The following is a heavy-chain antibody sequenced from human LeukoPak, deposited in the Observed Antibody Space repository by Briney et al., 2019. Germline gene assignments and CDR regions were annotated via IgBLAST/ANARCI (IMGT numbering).Heavy chain of an antibody. J-gene: IGHJ6*02. CDR1: GGSFSGYY. Sequence: PSETLSLTCAVYGGSFSGYYWSWIRQPPGKGLEWIGEINHSGSTNYNPSLKSRVTISVDTSKNQLSLKLSSVTAADTAVYYCARSRGRGYYYYGMDVWGQGTTVTVSS. D-gene: IGHD3-22*01. V-gene: IGHV4-34*01. CDR3: ARSRGRGYYYYGMDV. CDR2: INHSGST.